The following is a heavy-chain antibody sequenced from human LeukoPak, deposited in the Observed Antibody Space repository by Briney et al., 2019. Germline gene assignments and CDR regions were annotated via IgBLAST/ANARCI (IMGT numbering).Heavy chain of an antibody. CDR3: ATRKGCSSTICYGLDY. V-gene: IGHV3-23*01. CDR1: GFSFSSYA. D-gene: IGHD2-2*01. Sequence: GGSLRLSCAASGFSFSSYAMSWVRQAPGKGLEWVSGIIGSGDNTFYADSVKGRFTISRDNSKNTLYLQMNSLRAEDTAVYYCATRKGCSSTICYGLDYWGQGTLVTVSS. J-gene: IGHJ4*02. CDR2: IIGSGDNT.